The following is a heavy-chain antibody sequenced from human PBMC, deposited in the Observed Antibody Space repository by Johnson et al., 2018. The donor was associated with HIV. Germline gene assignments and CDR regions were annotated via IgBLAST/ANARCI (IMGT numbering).Heavy chain of an antibody. J-gene: IGHJ3*02. CDR1: GFVFSDSH. V-gene: IGHV3-30*18. Sequence: QVQLVESGGDLVKPGGSLRVSCLASGFVFSDSHMSWIRQAPGKGLEWVAVISYDGVTKYYADSVKGRFTISRDNSKNTVYLQMNSLRPEDTAVYYGAKDRDLNYDFWSGSDDAFDIWGQGTMVTVSS. CDR3: AKDRDLNYDFWSGSDDAFDI. D-gene: IGHD3-3*01. CDR2: ISYDGVTK.